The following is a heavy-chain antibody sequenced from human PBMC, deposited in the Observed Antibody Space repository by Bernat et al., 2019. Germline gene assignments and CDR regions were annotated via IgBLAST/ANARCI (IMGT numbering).Heavy chain of an antibody. V-gene: IGHV3-74*01. CDR3: ARDSDCSGGSCYRDWYFDL. CDR1: GFTFSSYW. D-gene: IGHD2-15*01. J-gene: IGHJ2*01. CDR2: INSDGSST. Sequence: EVQLVESGGGLVQPGGSLRLSCAASGFTFSSYWMHWVRQAPGKGLVWVSRINSDGSSTSYADSVKGRFTISRDNAKNTLYLQMNSLRAEDTAVYYCARDSDCSGGSCYRDWYFDLWGRGTLVTVSS.